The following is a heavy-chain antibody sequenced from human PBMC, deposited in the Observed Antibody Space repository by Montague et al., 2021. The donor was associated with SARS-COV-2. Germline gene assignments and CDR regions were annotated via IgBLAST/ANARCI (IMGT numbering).Heavy chain of an antibody. V-gene: IGHV4-39*07. D-gene: IGHD1-26*01. Sequence: SETLSLTCTVSGGSISSTNYYWGWVRQPPGKGLEWIGSIYHSGXAXFXXXXKXRVTISIDTSKNQFSLKLNSVTAADTAVYYCARVPDSVTYCSGDYWGQGTLVTVSS. J-gene: IGHJ4*02. CDR3: ARVPDSVTYCSGDY. CDR1: GGSISSTNYY. CDR2: IYHSGXA.